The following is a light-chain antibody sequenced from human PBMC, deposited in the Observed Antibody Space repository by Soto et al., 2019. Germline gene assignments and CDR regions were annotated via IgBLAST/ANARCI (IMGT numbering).Light chain of an antibody. CDR2: GAS. CDR1: QSVSSSY. Sequence: EIVLTQSPGTLSLSPGERATLSCRASQSVSSSYLDWYQQKPGQAPRLLIYGASSRATGIPDRFSGSGSGTDFTLAISSLEPEDFGVYYCQQYASLPAFGGGTAVEFK. J-gene: IGKJ4*01. V-gene: IGKV3-20*01. CDR3: QQYASLPA.